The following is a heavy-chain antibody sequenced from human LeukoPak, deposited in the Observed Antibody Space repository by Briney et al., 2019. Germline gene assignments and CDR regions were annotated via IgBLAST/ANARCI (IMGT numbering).Heavy chain of an antibody. CDR2: VDPEDGEI. V-gene: IGHV1-69-2*01. Sequence: ASVKVSCTASGYTFTDYYVHWEQQSPGKGLDYMGRVDPEDGEIIYAEKFQGRVTISADTSTDTAYMELSSLRSEDTAVYYCATIRVGASQLFDQWGQGTLVTVSS. CDR1: GYTFTDYY. D-gene: IGHD1-26*01. CDR3: ATIRVGASQLFDQ. J-gene: IGHJ4*02.